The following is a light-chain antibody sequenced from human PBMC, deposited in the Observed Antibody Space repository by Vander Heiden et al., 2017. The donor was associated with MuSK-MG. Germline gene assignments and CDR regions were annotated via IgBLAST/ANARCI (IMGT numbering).Light chain of an antibody. V-gene: IGKV1-39*01. CDR2: SAS. J-gene: IGKJ1*01. Sequence: DIQMTQSPSSLSASVGDRVSITCRASQSIRSSLNWFQQKPEKAPKLLIYSASSLQSGVPSRFSGSGSGTDFTLSISRRQPEDFATYYCQQTYTTPWTFGQGTRVEIK. CDR3: QQTYTTPWT. CDR1: QSIRSS.